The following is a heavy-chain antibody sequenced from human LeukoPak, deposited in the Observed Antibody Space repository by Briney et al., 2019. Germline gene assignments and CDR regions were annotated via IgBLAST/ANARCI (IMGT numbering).Heavy chain of an antibody. D-gene: IGHD2-15*01. CDR2: INPNSGGT. J-gene: IGHJ4*02. V-gene: IGHV1-2*02. Sequence: ASVTVSCKASGYTFTGNYMHWVRQAPGQGLEWMGWINPNSGGTNYAQKFQGRVTMTRDTSISTAYMELSRLTSDDTAVYYCARGPRRLLAATRGAFDYWGQGTLVTVSS. CDR3: ARGPRRLLAATRGAFDY. CDR1: GYTFTGNY.